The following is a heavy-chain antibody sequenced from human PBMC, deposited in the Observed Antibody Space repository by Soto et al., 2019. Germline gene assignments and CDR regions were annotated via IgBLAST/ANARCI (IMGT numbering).Heavy chain of an antibody. J-gene: IGHJ4*02. D-gene: IGHD1-26*01. CDR2: FDPEDGET. Sequence: ASVKVSCKVSGYTLTELSMHWVRQAPGKGLEWMGGFDPEDGETIYAQKFQGRVTMTEDTSTDTAYMELSSLRSEDTAVYYCATGLQVGATGPLYFDYWGQGTLVTVSS. CDR3: ATGLQVGATGPLYFDY. V-gene: IGHV1-24*01. CDR1: GYTLTELS.